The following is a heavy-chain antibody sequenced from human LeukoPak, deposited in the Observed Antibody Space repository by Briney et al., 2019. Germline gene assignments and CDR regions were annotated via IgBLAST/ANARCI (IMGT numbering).Heavy chain of an antibody. Sequence: PGGSLRLSCAASGFTFSSYSMNWVRQAPGKGLEWVSYISSASGSIYYADSVKGRFTISRDNAKNSLFLQMNSLRAEDTAVYYCARDKYPYSSSTYWGQGTLVTVSS. CDR2: ISSASGSI. CDR1: GFTFSSYS. J-gene: IGHJ4*02. D-gene: IGHD6-13*01. V-gene: IGHV3-48*04. CDR3: ARDKYPYSSSTY.